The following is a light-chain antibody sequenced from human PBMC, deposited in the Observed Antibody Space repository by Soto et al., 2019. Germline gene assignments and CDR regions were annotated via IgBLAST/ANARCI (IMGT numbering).Light chain of an antibody. CDR1: SSDVGSYNL. Sequence: QSALTQPASVSGSPGQSITISCTGNSSDVGSYNLVSWYQQHPGKAPKLMIYEGSKRPSGVSNRFSGSKSGNTASLTISGLQAEDEADYYCCSYAGSSTPLVFGTGTKVTVL. CDR3: CSYAGSSTPLV. CDR2: EGS. V-gene: IGLV2-23*01. J-gene: IGLJ1*01.